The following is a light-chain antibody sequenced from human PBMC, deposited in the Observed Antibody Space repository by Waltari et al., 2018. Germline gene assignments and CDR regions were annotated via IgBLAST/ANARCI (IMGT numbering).Light chain of an antibody. CDR1: QSVSSY. V-gene: IGKV3-11*01. J-gene: IGKJ4*01. CDR3: QQRSNLLT. CDR2: DAS. Sequence: EIVLTQSPATLSLSPGERATISCRASQSVSSYLARYQQKPGQAPRLLIYDASNRATGIPARFSGSGSGTDFTLTISSLEPEDFAVYYCQQRSNLLTFGGGTKVEIK.